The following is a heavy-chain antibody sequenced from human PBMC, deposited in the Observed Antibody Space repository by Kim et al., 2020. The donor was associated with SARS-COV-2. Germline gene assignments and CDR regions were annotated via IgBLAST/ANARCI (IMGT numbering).Heavy chain of an antibody. J-gene: IGHJ4*02. D-gene: IGHD6-13*01. CDR2: TSSDGNKK. V-gene: IGHV3-30-3*01. CDR1: GFRFEYYV. CDR3: ATGGGYTSSWKEPHDF. Sequence: GGSLRLSCVASGFRFEYYVMHWVRQAPGKGLEWVAVTSSDGNKKFYADSVKGRFTISRDNSKNTLNLQMNSLRPNDTAVYYCATGGGYTSSWKEPHDFWGQGAQVTVSS.